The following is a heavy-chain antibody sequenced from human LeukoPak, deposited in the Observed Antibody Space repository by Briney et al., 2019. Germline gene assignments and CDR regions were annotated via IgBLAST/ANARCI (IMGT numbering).Heavy chain of an antibody. J-gene: IGHJ4*02. Sequence: PGGSLRLSCAASGLTLSSYGMHWVRQAPGKGLEWVAVISHDGSNKFYADSVKGRFTISRDNSKNTLHLQMNSLRGEDTAVYYCARDRSSSWSFDYWGQGTLVTVSS. CDR2: ISHDGSNK. CDR3: ARDRSSSWSFDY. CDR1: GLTLSSYG. V-gene: IGHV3-30*03. D-gene: IGHD6-13*01.